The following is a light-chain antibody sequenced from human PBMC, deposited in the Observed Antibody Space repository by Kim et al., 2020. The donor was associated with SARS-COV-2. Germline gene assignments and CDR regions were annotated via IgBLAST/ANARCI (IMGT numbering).Light chain of an antibody. CDR2: EVD. J-gene: IGLJ3*02. V-gene: IGLV2-23*02. Sequence: QSITISCTGTDSDVGSYSLVSWYQQHPGKAPKVLIYEVDKRPSGVSHRFSGSKSGNTASLTISGLQPEDEADYFCCSYAGDSTYVLFGGGTRLTVL. CDR1: DSDVGSYSL. CDR3: CSYAGDSTYVL.